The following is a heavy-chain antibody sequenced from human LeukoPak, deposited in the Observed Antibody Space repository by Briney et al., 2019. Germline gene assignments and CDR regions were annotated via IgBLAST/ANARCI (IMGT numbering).Heavy chain of an antibody. D-gene: IGHD3-10*01. CDR2: INPSGGST. CDR1: GYTFTSYY. Sequence: ASVKVSCKASGYTFTSYYMHWVRQAPGEGLEWMGIINPSGGSTSYAQKFQGRVTMTRDMSTSTVYMELSSLRSEDTAVYYCARDPVVRGVTMTYYYYYYMDVWGKGTTVTISS. J-gene: IGHJ6*03. CDR3: ARDPVVRGVTMTYYYYYYMDV. V-gene: IGHV1-46*01.